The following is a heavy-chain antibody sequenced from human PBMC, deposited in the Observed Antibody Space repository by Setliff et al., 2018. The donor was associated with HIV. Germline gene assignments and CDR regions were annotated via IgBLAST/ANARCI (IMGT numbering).Heavy chain of an antibody. CDR1: GGPLSSGYDY. J-gene: IGHJ6*03. CDR3: VREYSGVYPDFSFYIDV. Sequence: SETLSLTCTVSGGPLSSGYDYWTWIRQPAGKGLEWIGHIYSAGSTNYNPTLTSRVTMSVDMSKNQFSLKLRSVTAADMAVYYCVREYSGVYPDFSFYIDVWGKGTTVTVS. CDR2: IYSAGST. V-gene: IGHV4-61*09. D-gene: IGHD5-12*01.